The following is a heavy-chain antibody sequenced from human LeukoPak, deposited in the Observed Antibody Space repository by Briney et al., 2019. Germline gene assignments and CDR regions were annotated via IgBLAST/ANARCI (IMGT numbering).Heavy chain of an antibody. D-gene: IGHD3-10*01. Sequence: KSGGSLRLSCATSGFTFNNYNMNWVRQAPGKGLEWVSSTSSISSSYIYYADSVKGRFTISRDNARNSLYLQMNSLSVEDTGVYYCARNSYGSGSHDHWGQGTLVTVSS. V-gene: IGHV3-21*01. CDR3: ARNSYGSGSHDH. CDR1: GFTFNNYN. J-gene: IGHJ5*02. CDR2: TSSISSSYI.